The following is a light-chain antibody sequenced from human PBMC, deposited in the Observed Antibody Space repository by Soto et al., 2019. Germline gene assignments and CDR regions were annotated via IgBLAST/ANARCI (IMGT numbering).Light chain of an antibody. J-gene: IGKJ1*01. Sequence: EIVLTQSPGTLSLSPGERATLSCRASHTISSSYLAWYQQKPGQAPRLLIYGASTRATGIPDRFSGSGSGTDFTLTISRLEPEDFAVYYCQQYNDWPLTFGQGPRWIS. CDR2: GAS. CDR3: QQYNDWPLT. CDR1: HTISSSY. V-gene: IGKV3-20*01.